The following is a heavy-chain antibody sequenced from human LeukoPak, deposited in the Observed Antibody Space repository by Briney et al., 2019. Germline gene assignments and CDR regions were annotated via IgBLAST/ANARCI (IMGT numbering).Heavy chain of an antibody. Sequence: ASVKVSCKASGYTFTGYSVHWVRQAPGQGLEWMGWINPNSGGTNQGRVTMTGDTSISTAYMELSRLTSDDTAVYYCARDLSIAAPGTDFDYWGQGTLVTVSS. V-gene: IGHV1-2*02. D-gene: IGHD6-13*01. CDR3: ARDLSIAAPGTDFDY. CDR2: INPNSGGT. CDR1: GYTFTGYS. J-gene: IGHJ4*02.